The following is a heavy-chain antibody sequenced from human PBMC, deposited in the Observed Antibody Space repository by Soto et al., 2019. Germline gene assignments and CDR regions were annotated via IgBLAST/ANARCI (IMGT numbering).Heavy chain of an antibody. D-gene: IGHD3-22*01. CDR3: ARQGLYDSSGYCDAFDI. Sequence: SETLSLTCTVSGGSISSYYWSWIRQPPGKGLEWIGYIYYSGSTNYNPSLKSRVTISVDTSKNQFSLKLSSVTAADTAVYYCARQGLYDSSGYCDAFDIWGQGTMVTVSS. V-gene: IGHV4-59*08. CDR2: IYYSGST. J-gene: IGHJ3*02. CDR1: GGSISSYY.